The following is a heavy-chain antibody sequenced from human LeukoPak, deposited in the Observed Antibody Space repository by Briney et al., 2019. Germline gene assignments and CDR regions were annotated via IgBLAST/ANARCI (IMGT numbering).Heavy chain of an antibody. D-gene: IGHD3-22*01. CDR2: IYTSGST. V-gene: IGHV4-4*07. CDR1: VDSISSYY. CDR3: AREPYYYDSSGYGLIYGMDV. J-gene: IGHJ6*02. Sequence: SETLSLTCTEPVDSISSYYWSWIRQPAGKGLEWIGRIYTSGSTNYNPSLQSRVTMSVDTSKNQFSLQLSCETAADTAVYYCAREPYYYDSSGYGLIYGMDVWGQGTTVTVSS.